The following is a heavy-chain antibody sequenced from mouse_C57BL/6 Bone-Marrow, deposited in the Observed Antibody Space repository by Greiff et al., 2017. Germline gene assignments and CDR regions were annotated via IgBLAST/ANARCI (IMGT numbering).Heavy chain of an antibody. CDR1: GYTFTSYW. Sequence: QVQLQQPGAELVMPGASVKLSCKASGYTFTSYWMHWVKQRPGQGLEWIGEIDPSDSYPNYNQKFKGKSTLTVDKSSSTAYMQLSSLTSEDSAVYYCAREGYGSSFDYWGQGTTRTVSS. J-gene: IGHJ2*01. CDR3: AREGYGSSFDY. D-gene: IGHD1-1*01. CDR2: IDPSDSYP. V-gene: IGHV1-69*01.